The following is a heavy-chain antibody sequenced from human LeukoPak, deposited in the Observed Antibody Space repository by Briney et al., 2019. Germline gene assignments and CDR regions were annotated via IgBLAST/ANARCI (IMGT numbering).Heavy chain of an antibody. Sequence: GGSLRLSCTDSGSTFSSRDMTWVRQAPGKGLEWISYISSSGYTTRYADSVEGRFTISRDNDQNSLYLQMTSLKAEDTALYYCAREGSSYAPSEPFYFDLWGLGTLVTVSS. J-gene: IGHJ4*02. D-gene: IGHD3-10*01. CDR3: AREGSSYAPSEPFYFDL. V-gene: IGHV3-48*03. CDR1: GSTFSSRD. CDR2: ISSSGYTT.